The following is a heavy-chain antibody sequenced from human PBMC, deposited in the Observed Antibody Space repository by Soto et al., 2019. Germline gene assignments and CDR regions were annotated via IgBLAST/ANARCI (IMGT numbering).Heavy chain of an antibody. D-gene: IGHD6-13*01. V-gene: IGHV5-51*01. J-gene: IGHJ5*02. Sequence: GESLKISCKGSGYSFTSYWIGWVRQMPGKGLEWMGIIYPGDSDTRYSPSFQGQVTISADKSISTPYLQWSSLKASDTAMYYRARPEISSSWYNWFDPWGQGTLVTVSS. CDR2: IYPGDSDT. CDR1: GYSFTSYW. CDR3: ARPEISSSWYNWFDP.